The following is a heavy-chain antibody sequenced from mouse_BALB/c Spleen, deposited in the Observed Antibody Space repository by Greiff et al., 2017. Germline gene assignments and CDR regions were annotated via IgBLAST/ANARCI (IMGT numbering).Heavy chain of an antibody. Sequence: VQLQQSGAELVRPGALVKLSCKASGFNIKDYYMHWVKQRPEQGLEWIGWIDPENGNTIYDPKFQGKASITADTSSNTAYLQLSSLTSEDTAVYYCARRGITTGFAYWGQGTLVTVSA. CDR1: GFNIKDYY. CDR2: IDPENGNT. V-gene: IGHV14-1*02. CDR3: ARRGITTGFAY. D-gene: IGHD2-4*01. J-gene: IGHJ3*01.